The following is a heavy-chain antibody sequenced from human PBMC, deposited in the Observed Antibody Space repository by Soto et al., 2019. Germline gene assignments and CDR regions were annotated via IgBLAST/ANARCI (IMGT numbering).Heavy chain of an antibody. Sequence: QVQLQESGPGLVKPSETLSLTCTVSGGSISGYYWSWIRQPPGKGLEWIGYIYYSGSTNYNPSLKTRVTRSVDTSKNQFSLKLSSVTAADTAVYYCARSYRRYCSGGSCYSYYYYYMDVWGKGTTVTVSS. CDR3: ARSYRRYCSGGSCYSYYYYYMDV. V-gene: IGHV4-59*01. J-gene: IGHJ6*03. D-gene: IGHD2-15*01. CDR2: IYYSGST. CDR1: GGSISGYY.